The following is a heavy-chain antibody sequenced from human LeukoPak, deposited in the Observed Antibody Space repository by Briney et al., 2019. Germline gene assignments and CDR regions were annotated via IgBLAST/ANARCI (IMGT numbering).Heavy chain of an antibody. CDR2: VNDSGGT. CDR3: ARKSIAVAPHAPDYYYYYMDV. V-gene: IGHV4-34*01. D-gene: IGHD6-19*01. CDR1: IDSFTNYY. Sequence: SETLSLTCAVYIDSFTNYYWNWIRQTPGKGLEWIGEVNDSGGTNINPSLRSRVILSVDKSKNQFSLKLSSVTAADTAVYYCARKSIAVAPHAPDYYYYYMDVWGKGTTVTVSS. J-gene: IGHJ6*03.